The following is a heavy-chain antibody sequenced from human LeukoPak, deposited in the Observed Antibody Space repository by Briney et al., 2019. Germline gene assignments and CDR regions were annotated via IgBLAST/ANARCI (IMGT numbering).Heavy chain of an antibody. D-gene: IGHD4-17*01. V-gene: IGHV4-39*07. CDR1: GGSISSSSYY. Sequence: KPSETLSLTCTVSGGSISSSSYYWGWIRQPPGKGLEWIGSIYYSGSTYYNPSLKSRVTISVDTSKNQFSLKLSSVTAADTAVYYCARDHDYGDYVPAPNFDYWGQGTLVTVSS. CDR2: IYYSGST. CDR3: ARDHDYGDYVPAPNFDY. J-gene: IGHJ4*02.